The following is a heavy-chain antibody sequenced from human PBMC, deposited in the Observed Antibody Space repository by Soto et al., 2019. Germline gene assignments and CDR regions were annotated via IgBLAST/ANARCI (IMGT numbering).Heavy chain of an antibody. V-gene: IGHV1-58*02. CDR3: AASSTVTTAGDY. J-gene: IGHJ4*02. Sequence: SVKVSCKASGGTFSGYAISWLLQSPGQRLEWIGWIVVGSGNTNYAQKFQERVTITRDMSTSTAYMELSSLRSEDTAVYYCAASSTVTTAGDYWGQGTLVTVSS. D-gene: IGHD4-17*01. CDR1: GGTFSGYA. CDR2: IVVGSGNT.